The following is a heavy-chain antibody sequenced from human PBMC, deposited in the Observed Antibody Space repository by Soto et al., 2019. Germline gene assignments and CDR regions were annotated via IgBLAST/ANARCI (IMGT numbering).Heavy chain of an antibody. CDR3: AKSPRGEMATD. CDR2: INTYNGMT. J-gene: IGHJ4*02. Sequence: QVQLVQSGGEVKKPGASVTVSCKASGYTFINYHITWVRQAPGQGLEWMAWINTYNGMTDYAQKFQGRVTMTRDTSTGTAYMELRNLGSDDTAGYFCAKSPRGEMATDWGQGTVVTVSS. V-gene: IGHV1-18*01. CDR1: GYTFINYH. D-gene: IGHD5-12*01.